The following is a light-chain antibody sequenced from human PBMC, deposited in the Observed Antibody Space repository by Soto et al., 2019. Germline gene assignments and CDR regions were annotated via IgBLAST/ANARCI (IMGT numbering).Light chain of an antibody. CDR2: DAS. J-gene: IGKJ1*01. CDR3: QQRSNRPWT. Sequence: EIVLTQSPATLSLSPGERATLSCWASQSVSSYLAWYQHKPGQAPRLLIYDASNRATGIPARFSGSGSGTDFTLTISSLEPEDFAVYYCQQRSNRPWTFGQGTKVDIK. V-gene: IGKV3-11*01. CDR1: QSVSSY.